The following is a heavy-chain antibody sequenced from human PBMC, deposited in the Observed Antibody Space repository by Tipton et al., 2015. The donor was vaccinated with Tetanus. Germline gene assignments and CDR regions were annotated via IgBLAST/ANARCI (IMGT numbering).Heavy chain of an antibody. CDR1: GFTFNRYR. D-gene: IGHD2-2*01. V-gene: IGHV3-48*04. CDR3: NGGSTRAYFDY. J-gene: IGHJ4*02. Sequence: SLRLSCAASGFTFNRYRMNWVRQPPGKGLEWISYISSAGSPIYFADSVEGRFTISRDNAKNLLYLQMNSLRAEDTAVYYCNGGSTRAYFDYWGQGTLVTVSS. CDR2: ISSAGSPI.